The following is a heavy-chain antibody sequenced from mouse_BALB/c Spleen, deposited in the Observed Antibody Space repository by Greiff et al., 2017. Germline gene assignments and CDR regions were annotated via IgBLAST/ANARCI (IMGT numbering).Heavy chain of an antibody. Sequence: EVKLQQSGPGLVKPSQSLSLTCSVTGYSITSGYYWNWIRQFPGNKLEWMGYISYDGSNNYNPSLKNRISITRDTSKNQFFLKLNSVTTEDTATYYCARGEGNLDYWGQGTTLTVSS. D-gene: IGHD2-14*01. J-gene: IGHJ2*01. CDR2: ISYDGSN. CDR3: ARGEGNLDY. V-gene: IGHV3-6*02. CDR1: GYSITSGYY.